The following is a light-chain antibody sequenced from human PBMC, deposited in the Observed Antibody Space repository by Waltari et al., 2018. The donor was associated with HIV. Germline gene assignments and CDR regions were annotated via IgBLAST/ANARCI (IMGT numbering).Light chain of an antibody. CDR1: SSDVGGYNY. J-gene: IGLJ2*01. CDR3: SSYTSSSTLG. V-gene: IGLV2-14*01. Sequence: QSALTQPASVSGSPGQSITLSCTGTSSDVGGYNYVSWYQQHTGKAPKLMIYEVSNRPSGVSNRFSGSKSGNTASLTISGLQAEDEADYYCSSYTSSSTLGFGGGTKLTVL. CDR2: EVS.